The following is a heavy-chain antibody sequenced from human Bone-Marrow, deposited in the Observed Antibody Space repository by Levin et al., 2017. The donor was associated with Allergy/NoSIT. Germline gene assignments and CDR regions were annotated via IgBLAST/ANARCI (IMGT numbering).Heavy chain of an antibody. CDR1: GETFLGYY. CDR2: IIPTSGVT. D-gene: IGHD2-8*01. V-gene: IGHV1-2*02. J-gene: IGHJ6*02. CDR3: AQAAGGCDHAKGPGMDV. Sequence: ASVKVSCKASGETFLGYYIHWVRQAPGQGLEWMGWIIPTSGVTFSAQTFRGGVTMTRDTSMNTAYMELTSLRSDAAAVFYCAQAAGGCDHAKGPGMDVWGQGTTVTVSS.